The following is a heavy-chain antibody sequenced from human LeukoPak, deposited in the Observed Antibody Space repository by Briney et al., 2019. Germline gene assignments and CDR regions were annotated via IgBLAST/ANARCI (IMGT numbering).Heavy chain of an antibody. J-gene: IGHJ4*02. V-gene: IGHV3-30*02. Sequence: GGSLRLSCAASGFTFSSYAMSWVRQAPGKGLEWVAFIQYDGSNKYYADSVKGRFTISRDNSKNTLYLQMNSLRTEDTAEYYCAKVLGVYSSGWYYFDYWGQGTLVTVSS. CDR3: AKVLGVYSSGWYYFDY. CDR2: IQYDGSNK. D-gene: IGHD6-19*01. CDR1: GFTFSSYA.